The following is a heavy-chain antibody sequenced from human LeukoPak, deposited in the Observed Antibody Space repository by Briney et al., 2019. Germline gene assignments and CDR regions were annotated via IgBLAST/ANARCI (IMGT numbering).Heavy chain of an antibody. Sequence: GGSLRLSCVASGFQFADYAMHWVRQTPGKGLEWVSGISWNSATMDYADSLRGRFTISRDNAKNSLYLQMTNLRIEDTALYYCAKLCDWNSIDYWGQGTLVTVSS. CDR2: ISWNSATM. CDR1: GFQFADYA. CDR3: AKLCDWNSIDY. D-gene: IGHD1-7*01. J-gene: IGHJ4*02. V-gene: IGHV3-9*01.